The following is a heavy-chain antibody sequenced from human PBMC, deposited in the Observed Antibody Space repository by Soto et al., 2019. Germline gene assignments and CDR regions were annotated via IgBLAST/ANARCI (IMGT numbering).Heavy chain of an antibody. CDR3: AGVDTAMVRNAFDI. Sequence: SETLSLTCTVSGGSVSSGSYYWSWIRQPPGKGLEWIGYIYYSGSTNYNPSLKSRVTISVDTSKNQFSLKLSSVTAADTAVYYCAGVDTAMVRNAFDIWGQGTMVTVSS. CDR2: IYYSGST. J-gene: IGHJ3*02. V-gene: IGHV4-61*01. CDR1: GGSVSSGSYY. D-gene: IGHD5-18*01.